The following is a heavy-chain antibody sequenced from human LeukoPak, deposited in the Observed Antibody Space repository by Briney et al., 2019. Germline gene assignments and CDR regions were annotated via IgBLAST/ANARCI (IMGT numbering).Heavy chain of an antibody. CDR3: ARGIGAADF. J-gene: IGHJ4*02. D-gene: IGHD3-16*01. Sequence: SETLSLTCAVSGGSIGSRNWWSWVRQPPGKGLQWIGEIYQSGSSIYNPSLRSRVTMSVDKSKDQLSLKLSSVTAADTAVYYCARGIGAADFWGQGILVTVSS. CDR1: GGSIGSRNW. V-gene: IGHV4-4*02. CDR2: IYQSGSS.